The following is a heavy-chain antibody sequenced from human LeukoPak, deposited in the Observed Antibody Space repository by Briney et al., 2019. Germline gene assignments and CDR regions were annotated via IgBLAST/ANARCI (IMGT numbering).Heavy chain of an antibody. J-gene: IGHJ6*02. Sequence: GGSLRLSCAASRFTFSSYGMHWVRQAPGKGLEWVAFIRYDGSNKYYPGSVKGRFTISRENAKNSLYLQINSVSAGDTAVYYCARDGSAYGSGMYGMDVWGQGTTVTVSS. CDR2: IRYDGSNK. CDR1: RFTFSSYG. CDR3: ARDGSAYGSGMYGMDV. V-gene: IGHV3-30*02. D-gene: IGHD3-10*01.